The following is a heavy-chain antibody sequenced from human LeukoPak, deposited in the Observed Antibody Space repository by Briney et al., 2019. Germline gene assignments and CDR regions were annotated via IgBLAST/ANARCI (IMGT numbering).Heavy chain of an antibody. J-gene: IGHJ3*02. CDR1: GYSISSGYY. Sequence: PSETLSLIYAVSGYSISSGYYWGWIRQRPGKGVEWIGRTYHSESTYYNPSLKSRVTISVDTSKNQCSLKLSSVTAADTAVYYCARRYYDFWSGYFTGAFDIWGQGTMVTVSS. D-gene: IGHD3-3*01. V-gene: IGHV4-38-2*01. CDR3: ARRYYDFWSGYFTGAFDI. CDR2: TYHSEST.